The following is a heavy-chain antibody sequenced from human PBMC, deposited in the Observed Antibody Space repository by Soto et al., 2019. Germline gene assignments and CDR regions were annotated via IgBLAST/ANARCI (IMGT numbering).Heavy chain of an antibody. Sequence: ASVKDSFKASGYTFSGSVMHWVRQAPGQGLEWMGWINADNGNTKYSQKFQGRVTMTWDTSASTAYMELSSLRSEDTAIYYCASEIDATTATSLDYWGQGTLVTVSS. CDR3: ASEIDATTATSLDY. V-gene: IGHV1-3*01. J-gene: IGHJ4*02. D-gene: IGHD4-17*01. CDR2: INADNGNT. CDR1: GYTFSGSV.